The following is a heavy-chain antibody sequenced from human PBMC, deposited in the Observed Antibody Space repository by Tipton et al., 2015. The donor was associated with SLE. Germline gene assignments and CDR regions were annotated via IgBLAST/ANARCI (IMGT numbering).Heavy chain of an antibody. J-gene: IGHJ6*02. CDR1: GDSIRSNTVQ. Sequence: TLSLTCTVSGDSIRSNTVQWSWIRQPAGKGLEWIGRIYTSGSTNYNPSLKSRVTISVATSKNQFSLKLSSVTAADTAVYYCARVREQLDYYYYYGMDVWGQGTTVTVSS. V-gene: IGHV4-61*02. D-gene: IGHD6-6*01. CDR2: IYTSGST. CDR3: ARVREQLDYYYYYGMDV.